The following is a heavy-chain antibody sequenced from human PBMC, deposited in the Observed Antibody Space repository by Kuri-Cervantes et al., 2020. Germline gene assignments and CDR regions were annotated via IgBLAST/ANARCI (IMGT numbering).Heavy chain of an antibody. J-gene: IGHJ5*02. Sequence: SETLSLTCAVSGYSISSGYYWGWIRQPPGKGLEWIGSIYHGGSTYYNPSLKSRVTISVDTSKNQFSLKLSSVTAADTAVYYCARGVLTWFDPWGQGTLVTVSS. V-gene: IGHV4-38-2*01. CDR1: GYSISSGYY. CDR2: IYHGGST. D-gene: IGHD3-16*01. CDR3: ARGVLTWFDP.